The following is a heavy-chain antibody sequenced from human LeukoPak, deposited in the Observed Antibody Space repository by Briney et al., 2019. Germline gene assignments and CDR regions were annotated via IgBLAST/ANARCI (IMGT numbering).Heavy chain of an antibody. CDR3: ARGSVARTYFDY. CDR2: ISSSGSTI. J-gene: IGHJ4*02. Sequence: GGSLRLSCAASGFTFSSYEMNWVRQAPGKGLEWVSYISSSGSTIYYADSVKGRFTISRDNAKNSLYLQMNSLRAEDTAVYYCARGSVARTYFDYWGQGTLVTVSS. D-gene: IGHD5-12*01. V-gene: IGHV3-48*03. CDR1: GFTFSSYE.